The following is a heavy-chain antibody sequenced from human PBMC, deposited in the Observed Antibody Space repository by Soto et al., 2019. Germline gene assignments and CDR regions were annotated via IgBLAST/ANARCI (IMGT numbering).Heavy chain of an antibody. CDR3: ARDVFGDLCYFDY. Sequence: PSETLSLTCTVSGGSISSGGYYWSWIRQHPGKGLEWIGYIYYSGSTYYNPSRKSRVTISVDTSKNQFSLKLSSVTAADTAVYYCARDVFGDLCYFDYWGQGTLVTVSS. CDR1: GGSISSGGYY. J-gene: IGHJ4*02. D-gene: IGHD3-10*01. V-gene: IGHV4-31*03. CDR2: IYYSGST.